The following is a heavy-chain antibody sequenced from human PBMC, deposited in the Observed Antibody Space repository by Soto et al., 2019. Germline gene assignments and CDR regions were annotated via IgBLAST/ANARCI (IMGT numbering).Heavy chain of an antibody. J-gene: IGHJ3*02. D-gene: IGHD2-15*01. CDR1: GGSISSSSYY. CDR3: ARQGTEYCSGGSCYPYAFDI. V-gene: IGHV4-39*01. Sequence: QLQLQESGPGLVKPSETLSLTCTVSGGSISSSSYYWGWIRQPPGKGLEWIGSIYYSGSTYYTPSLKSRVTISGDTSKNQFSRKLGSVTAADTAVYYCARQGTEYCSGGSCYPYAFDIWGQGTMVTVSS. CDR2: IYYSGST.